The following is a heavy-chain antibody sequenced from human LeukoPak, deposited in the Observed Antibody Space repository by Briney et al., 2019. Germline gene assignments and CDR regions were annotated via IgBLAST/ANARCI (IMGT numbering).Heavy chain of an antibody. Sequence: ASVKVSCKASGYTFTGYYMHWVRQAPGQGLEWMGWINPNSGGTNYAQKFQGRVTMTRDTSISTAYMELSRLRSDDTAVYYCARDPQLGRINYFDHWGQGTLVTVSS. V-gene: IGHV1-2*02. CDR2: INPNSGGT. D-gene: IGHD7-27*01. J-gene: IGHJ4*02. CDR3: ARDPQLGRINYFDH. CDR1: GYTFTGYY.